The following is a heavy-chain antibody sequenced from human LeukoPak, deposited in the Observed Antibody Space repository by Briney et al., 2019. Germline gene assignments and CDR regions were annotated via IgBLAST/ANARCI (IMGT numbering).Heavy chain of an antibody. J-gene: IGHJ4*02. D-gene: IGHD3-10*01. Sequence: ASVKVSCKASGYTCTSYYMHWVRQAPGQGLEWMGIINPDGGSTSYAQKFQGRVIMTRDTSTSTVYMELSSLRSEDTAVYYCARPGISGSYPYYLDYWGQGTLVTVSS. V-gene: IGHV1-46*01. CDR2: INPDGGST. CDR3: ARPGISGSYPYYLDY. CDR1: GYTCTSYY.